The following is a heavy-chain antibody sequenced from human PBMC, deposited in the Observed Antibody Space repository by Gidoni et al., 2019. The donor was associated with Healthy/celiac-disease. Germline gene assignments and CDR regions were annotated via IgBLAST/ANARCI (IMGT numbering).Heavy chain of an antibody. V-gene: IGHV3-21*01. CDR3: AGWGHDILTGYYQDY. D-gene: IGHD3-9*01. CDR2: ISSSSSYI. J-gene: IGHJ4*02. Sequence: EVQLVESGGGLVKPGGSLRLSCAASGFTFSSYSMNWVRQAPGKGLEWVSSISSSSSYIYYADSVKGRFTISRDNAKNSLYLQMNSLRAEDTAVYYCAGWGHDILTGYYQDYWGQGTLVTVSS. CDR1: GFTFSSYS.